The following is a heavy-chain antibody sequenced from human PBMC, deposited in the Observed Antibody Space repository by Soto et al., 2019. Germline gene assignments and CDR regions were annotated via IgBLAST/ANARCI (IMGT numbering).Heavy chain of an antibody. Sequence: ASVKVSCKVSGYTLTELSMHWVRQAPGKGREGMGGFHPEDGETIYAQRFQGRVTMSEDTSTDTAYMELSSLRSEDTAVYYCATSTGYYDFWSGYYTVPDPNLYYYYGMDVWGQGTTVTVSS. J-gene: IGHJ6*02. V-gene: IGHV1-24*01. D-gene: IGHD3-3*01. CDR1: GYTLTELS. CDR2: FHPEDGET. CDR3: ATSTGYYDFWSGYYTVPDPNLYYYYGMDV.